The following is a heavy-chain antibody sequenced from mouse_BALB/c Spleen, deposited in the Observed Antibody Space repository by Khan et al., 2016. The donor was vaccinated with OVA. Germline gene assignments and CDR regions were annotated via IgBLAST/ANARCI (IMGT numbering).Heavy chain of an antibody. CDR3: ARWGDGSTYAMDY. D-gene: IGHD2-3*01. CDR2: IWGDGST. Sequence: QVQLQESGPGLVAPSQCLSITCTVSGFSLTSYGVNWVRQPPGKGLEWLGVIWGDGSTTYHSAPISRLSIFKVNPSTQVFLILNSLLTYDTATYYCARWGDGSTYAMDYWGQGTSVTVAS. V-gene: IGHV2-3*01. CDR1: GFSLTSYG. J-gene: IGHJ4*01.